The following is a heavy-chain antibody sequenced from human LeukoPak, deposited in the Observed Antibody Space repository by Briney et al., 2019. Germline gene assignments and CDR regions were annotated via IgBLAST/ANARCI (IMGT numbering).Heavy chain of an antibody. Sequence: GGSLRLSCAASGFTFNRYNMNWVRRAPGKGLEWVSSISTSSSYIYYADSVRGRFTISRDNAKNSLYLQMNSLRAGDAAVYYCAKAPVTTCSGAYCYPFDYWSQGTLVTVSS. CDR2: ISTSSSYI. J-gene: IGHJ4*02. D-gene: IGHD2-15*01. CDR1: GFTFNRYN. CDR3: AKAPVTTCSGAYCYPFDY. V-gene: IGHV3-21*04.